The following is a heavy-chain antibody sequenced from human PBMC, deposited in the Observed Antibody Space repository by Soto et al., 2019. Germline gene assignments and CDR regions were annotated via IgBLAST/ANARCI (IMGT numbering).Heavy chain of an antibody. J-gene: IGHJ6*02. Sequence: GGPLMLSCAASEFAFTDCSMRWTRQPPGKGPEWVSYISSSGSTIYYADSVNGRFTISRDNAKNSLYLQMNSLRAEDTAVYYCARARDWNYVGLYYSGMDVWGQGTTVTVSS. V-gene: IGHV3-11*01. D-gene: IGHD1-7*01. CDR2: ISSSGSTI. CDR3: ARARDWNYVGLYYSGMDV. CDR1: EFAFTDCS.